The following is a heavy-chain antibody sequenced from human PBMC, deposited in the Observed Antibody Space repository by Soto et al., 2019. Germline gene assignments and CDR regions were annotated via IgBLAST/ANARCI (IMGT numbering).Heavy chain of an antibody. V-gene: IGHV3-30*18. D-gene: IGHD3-10*01. Sequence: PGGSLRLSCAASGFTFSSYGMHWVRQAPGKGLEWVAVISYDGSNKYYADSVKGRFTISRDNSKNTLYLQMNSLRAEDTAVYYCAKEAQRVRGVPFDYWGQGTLVTVSS. CDR3: AKEAQRVRGVPFDY. CDR2: ISYDGSNK. J-gene: IGHJ4*02. CDR1: GFTFSSYG.